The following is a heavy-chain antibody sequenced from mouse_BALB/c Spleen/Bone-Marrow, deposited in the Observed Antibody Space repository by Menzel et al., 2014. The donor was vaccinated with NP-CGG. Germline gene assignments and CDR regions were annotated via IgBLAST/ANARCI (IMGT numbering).Heavy chain of an antibody. CDR3: AYGTPFAY. Sequence: QVQLQQSGAELARPGASVKSSCKASGYTFTSYWMQWVKQRPGQGLEWIGAIYPGDGDTRYTQKFKGKATLTADKSSSTAYMQLSSLASEDSAVYYCAYGTPFAYWGQGTLVTVSA. V-gene: IGHV1-87*01. D-gene: IGHD2-1*01. CDR2: IYPGDGDT. J-gene: IGHJ3*01. CDR1: GYTFTSYW.